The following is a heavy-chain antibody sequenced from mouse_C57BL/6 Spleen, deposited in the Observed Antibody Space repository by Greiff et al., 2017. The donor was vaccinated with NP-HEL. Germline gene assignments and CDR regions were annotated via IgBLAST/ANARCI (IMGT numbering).Heavy chain of an antibody. V-gene: IGHV1-53*01. D-gene: IGHD1-1*01. CDR2: INPSNGGT. J-gene: IGHJ1*03. CDR1: GYTFTSYW. Sequence: QVQLKQPGTELVKPGASVKLSCKASGYTFTSYWMHWVKQRPGQGLEWIGNINPSNGGTNYNEKFKSKATLTVDKSSSTAYMQLSSLTSEDSAVYYCARPGVAQRYFDVWGTGTTVTVSS. CDR3: ARPGVAQRYFDV.